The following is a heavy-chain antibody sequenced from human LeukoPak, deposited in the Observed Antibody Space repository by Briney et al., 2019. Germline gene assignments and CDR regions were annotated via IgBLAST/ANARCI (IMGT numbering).Heavy chain of an antibody. Sequence: ASVKVSCKASGYTFTSYDINWVRQATGQGLEWMGWMNPNSGNTGYAQKFQGRVTMTRNTSISTAYMELSSLRSEDTAVYYCARHPWGSGSGSYDYWGQGTLVTVSS. J-gene: IGHJ4*02. CDR1: GYTFTSYD. V-gene: IGHV1-8*01. CDR2: MNPNSGNT. CDR3: ARHPWGSGSGSYDY. D-gene: IGHD3-10*01.